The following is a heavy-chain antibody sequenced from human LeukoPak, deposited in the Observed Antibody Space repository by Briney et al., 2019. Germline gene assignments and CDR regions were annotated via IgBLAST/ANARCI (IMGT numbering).Heavy chain of an antibody. Sequence: PSETLSLTCTVSGGSISSYYWSWIRQPPGKGLEWIGYIYYSGSTNYNPSLKSRVTISVDTSKNQFSLKLSSVTAADTAVYYCATSPGRYCSGGSCPHRDYWGQGTLVTVSS. CDR1: GGSISSYY. J-gene: IGHJ4*02. CDR2: IYYSGST. D-gene: IGHD2-15*01. V-gene: IGHV4-59*12. CDR3: ATSPGRYCSGGSCPHRDY.